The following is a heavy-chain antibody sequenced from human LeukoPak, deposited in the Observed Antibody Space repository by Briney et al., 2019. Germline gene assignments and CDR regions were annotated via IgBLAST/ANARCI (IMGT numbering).Heavy chain of an antibody. J-gene: IGHJ5*02. CDR1: GFTFSSYA. Sequence: SGGSLRLSCAASGFTFSSYAMSWVRQAPGKGLEWVSAISGSGGSTYYADSVKGRFTISRGNSKNTLYVQMNSLRAEDTAVYYCAAHSSGYLGWFDPWGQGTLVTVSS. CDR3: AAHSSGYLGWFDP. D-gene: IGHD3-22*01. CDR2: ISGSGGST. V-gene: IGHV3-23*01.